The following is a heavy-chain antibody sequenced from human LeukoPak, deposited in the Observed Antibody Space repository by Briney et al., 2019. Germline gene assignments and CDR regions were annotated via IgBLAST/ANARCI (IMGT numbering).Heavy chain of an antibody. V-gene: IGHV3-43*02. CDR2: ISGDGRST. CDR3: ATDCSGNRCYSL. Sequence: GGFRRLSCAVSGFSFNEYAMNWVRQAPGKGLEWVSFISGDGRSTYYADSVKGRYTISRDNSRNSLYLQMNSLRLGDTALYYCATDCSGNRCYSLWAPRTLVTVSS. J-gene: IGHJ4*02. CDR1: GFSFNEYA. D-gene: IGHD2-2*01.